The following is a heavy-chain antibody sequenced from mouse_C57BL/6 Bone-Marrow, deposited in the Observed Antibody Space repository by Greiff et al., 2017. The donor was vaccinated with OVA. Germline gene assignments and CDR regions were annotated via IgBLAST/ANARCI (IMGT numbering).Heavy chain of an antibody. CDR3: AKYYYGSSLFAY. J-gene: IGHJ3*01. V-gene: IGHV1-53*01. CDR2: INPSNGGT. Sequence: QVQLQQSGTELVKPGASVKLSCKASGYTFTSYWMHWVKQRPGQGLEWIGNINPSNGGTNYNEKFKSKATLTVDKSSSTAYMQLSSLTSEDSAVYFCAKYYYGSSLFAYWGQGTLVTVSA. CDR1: GYTFTSYW. D-gene: IGHD1-1*01.